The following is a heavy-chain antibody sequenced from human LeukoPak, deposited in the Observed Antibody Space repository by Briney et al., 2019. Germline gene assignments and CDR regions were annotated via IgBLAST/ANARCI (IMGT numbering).Heavy chain of an antibody. CDR3: ARGITGMYYYDP. V-gene: IGHV3-74*01. CDR2: INFDGSST. Sequence: GGSLRLSCTASGFTFSSHWMHWVRQAPGKGLVWVSRINFDGSSTNYADSVKDRFTISRDNAKDTLYLQINSLRAEDTAVYYCARGITGMYYYDPWGQGTLVTVSS. J-gene: IGHJ5*02. D-gene: IGHD3-10*01. CDR1: GFTFSSHW.